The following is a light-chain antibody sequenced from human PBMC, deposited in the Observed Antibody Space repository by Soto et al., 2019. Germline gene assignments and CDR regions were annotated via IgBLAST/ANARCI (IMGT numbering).Light chain of an antibody. J-gene: IGKJ4*01. CDR1: QSVLYSSNNKNY. Sequence: DIVMTQSPDSLAVSLGERATINCKSSQSVLYSSNNKNYLAWYQQKPGRPPKLLIYWASTRESGVPDRFSGSGSGTDFTLTISSLQAEDVAVYFCQQYDSTPLTVGGGTKVEIK. CDR3: QQYDSTPLT. CDR2: WAS. V-gene: IGKV4-1*01.